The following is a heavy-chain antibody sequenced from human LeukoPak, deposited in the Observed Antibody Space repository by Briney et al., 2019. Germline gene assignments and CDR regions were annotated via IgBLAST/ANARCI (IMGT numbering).Heavy chain of an antibody. CDR3: ARELGQYCSSTSCYGYAFDT. J-gene: IGHJ3*02. Sequence: SETLSLTCTVSGGSISSYYWSWIRQPPGKGLEWIGYIYYSGSTNYNPSLKSRVTISVDTSKNQFSLKLSSVTAADTAVYYCARELGQYCSSTSCYGYAFDTWGQGTMVTVSS. V-gene: IGHV4-59*01. CDR2: IYYSGST. D-gene: IGHD2-2*01. CDR1: GGSISSYY.